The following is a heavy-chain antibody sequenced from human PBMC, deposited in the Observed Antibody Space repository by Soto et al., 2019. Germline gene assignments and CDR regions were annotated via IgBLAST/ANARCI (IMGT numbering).Heavy chain of an antibody. Sequence: SSVKVSCKASGGTFSRYPLRWARQAPGQGLQWVGGIIPRFGTANDAQNFHGRVTITADESTSTAYMELSSLSSEDTAMYYCAKVKYDSSGYYRSFDYWGQ. CDR3: AKVKYDSSGYYRSFDY. V-gene: IGHV1-69*13. J-gene: IGHJ4*02. CDR1: GGTFSRYP. D-gene: IGHD3-22*01. CDR2: IIPRFGTA.